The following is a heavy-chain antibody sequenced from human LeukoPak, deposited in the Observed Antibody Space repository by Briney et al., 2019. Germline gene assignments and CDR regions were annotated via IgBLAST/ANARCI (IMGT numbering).Heavy chain of an antibody. Sequence: GESLKISCKGSGYTFTTYWIGWVRQMPGKGLELMGSIYPGDSDTTYSPSFQGQVTISVDKSISTAYLQWSTLKASDTAMYYCARRVNSGYYFDYWAQGTLVTVSS. J-gene: IGHJ4*02. CDR3: ARRVNSGYYFDY. CDR2: IYPGDSDT. V-gene: IGHV5-51*01. CDR1: GYTFTTYW. D-gene: IGHD3-22*01.